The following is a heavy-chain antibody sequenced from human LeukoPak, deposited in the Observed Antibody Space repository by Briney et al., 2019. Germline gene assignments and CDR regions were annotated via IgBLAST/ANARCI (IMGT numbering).Heavy chain of an antibody. V-gene: IGHV1-46*03. CDR1: GYTFTGYY. J-gene: IGHJ3*02. D-gene: IGHD1-26*01. CDR3: ARGRLWEVLDAFDM. CDR2: INPSGGST. Sequence: ASVKVSCKASGYTFTGYYMHWLRQAPGQGLEWMGIINPSGGSTTYAQKFHGRVTITRDTSTSTVYMELSNLRSEDTAVYYCARGRLWEVLDAFDMWGQGTMVTVSS.